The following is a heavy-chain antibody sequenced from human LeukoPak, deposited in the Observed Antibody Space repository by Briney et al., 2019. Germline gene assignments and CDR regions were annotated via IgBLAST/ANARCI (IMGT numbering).Heavy chain of an antibody. Sequence: GGSLRLSCVASGFTFSSYSMNWVRQAPGKGLEWVSSISSSSSYIYYADSVKGRFTISRDNAKNSLYLQMNSLRAEDTAVYYCARDFSGWLRRRYYFDYWGQGTLVTVSS. CDR1: GFTFSSYS. CDR2: ISSSSSYI. D-gene: IGHD6-19*01. J-gene: IGHJ4*02. V-gene: IGHV3-21*01. CDR3: ARDFSGWLRRRYYFDY.